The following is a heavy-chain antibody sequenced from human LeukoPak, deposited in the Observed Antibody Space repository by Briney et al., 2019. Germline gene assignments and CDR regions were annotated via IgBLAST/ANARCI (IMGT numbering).Heavy chain of an antibody. D-gene: IGHD6-13*01. J-gene: IGHJ5*02. V-gene: IGHV4-61*01. CDR1: GGSVSSGSYY. Sequence: PSETLSLTCTVSGGSVSSGSYYWGWMPQPPGKELEWIGNIYYSGSTNYNPSLKSRVTITVDTSKNQFSLKLSSVTAADTAVYYCARTGRAAADNWFDPWGQGTLVTVSS. CDR3: ARTGRAAADNWFDP. CDR2: IYYSGST.